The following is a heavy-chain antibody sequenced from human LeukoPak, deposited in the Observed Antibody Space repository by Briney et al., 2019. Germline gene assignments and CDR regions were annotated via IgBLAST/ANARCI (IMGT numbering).Heavy chain of an antibody. CDR2: VYYGGTT. V-gene: IGHV4-59*02. Sequence: SETLSLTCTVSGGSVSSYYWSWVRQPPGQGLVWIGYVYYGGTTSYSPSLRSRVTMSIDRSKNQFSLTLFSVTAADTAIYYCARDCTGGSCYPPSDAFDIWGQGTKVTVSS. CDR3: ARDCTGGSCYPPSDAFDI. D-gene: IGHD2-15*01. J-gene: IGHJ3*02. CDR1: GGSVSSYY.